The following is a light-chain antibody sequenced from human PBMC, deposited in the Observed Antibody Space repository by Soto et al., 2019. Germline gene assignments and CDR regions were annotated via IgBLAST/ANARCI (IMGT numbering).Light chain of an antibody. CDR3: SSYTSSSLYV. CDR1: SSDVGGYSY. V-gene: IGLV2-14*01. J-gene: IGLJ1*01. Sequence: QSALTQPASVSGSPGQSITISCTGTSSDVGGYSYVSWYQQLPGKAPKLMIYDVSDRPSGVSNRFSGSKSGNTAFLTISGLQAEDEADYYCSSYTSSSLYVFGTGTKVTV. CDR2: DVS.